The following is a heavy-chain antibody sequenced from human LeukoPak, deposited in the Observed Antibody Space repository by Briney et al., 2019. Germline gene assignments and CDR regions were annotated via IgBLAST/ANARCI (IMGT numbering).Heavy chain of an antibody. CDR1: GNTFTAYY. CDR2: INPNSGGT. J-gene: IGHJ4*02. V-gene: IGHV1-2*02. D-gene: IGHD3-22*01. Sequence: ASVTVSCTASGNTFTAYYMYWVRQAPGQGLEWMGWINPNSGGTKSAQKFQGRVTMTRDTSISTAYMELSRLISDDTAVYYCARAGYYATSGPDYWGQGTLVTVSS. CDR3: ARAGYYATSGPDY.